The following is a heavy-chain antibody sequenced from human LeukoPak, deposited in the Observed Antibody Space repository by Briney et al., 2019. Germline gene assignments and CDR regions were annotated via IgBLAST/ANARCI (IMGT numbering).Heavy chain of an antibody. V-gene: IGHV4-4*02. Sequence: SETLSLTCGVSGGSIDITNYWSWVRQAPGKGLEWIGEISHDGTTNHNPSLRSRVAMSLHRANNQFSLSLTSVTAADTAVYYCTREDRPFCPFAYWGQGVLVTVSS. CDR2: ISHDGTT. D-gene: IGHD3-22*01. CDR1: GGSIDITNY. CDR3: TREDRPFCPFAY. J-gene: IGHJ4*02.